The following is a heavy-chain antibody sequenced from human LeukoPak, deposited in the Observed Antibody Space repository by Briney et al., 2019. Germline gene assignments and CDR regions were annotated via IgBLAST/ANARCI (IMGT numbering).Heavy chain of an antibody. CDR2: ISSNGATK. D-gene: IGHD3-22*01. J-gene: IGHJ4*02. CDR3: AIQMTMIVVVPYFDY. Sequence: GGSLRLSCEASGFTFQDYYMSWIRQAPGEGLEWVSFISSNGATKYYADSVRGRFTISRDNAKNSVYLYMNSLREDDTAVYYCAIQMTMIVVVPYFDYWGQGIPVTVSP. V-gene: IGHV3-11*04. CDR1: GFTFQDYY.